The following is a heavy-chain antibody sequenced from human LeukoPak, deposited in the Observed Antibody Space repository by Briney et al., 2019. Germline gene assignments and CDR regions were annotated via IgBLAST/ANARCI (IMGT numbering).Heavy chain of an antibody. Sequence: NPSETLSLTCTVSGGSLSGGSISSYYWIWIRQSPTKGLEWIGYIYQSGSTNYNPSLDSRVTISIDTSKNQFSLKLKSVTAADTAVYYCARDRRRDRLHAFDIWGQGTMVTVSS. D-gene: IGHD1-26*01. CDR1: GGSLSGGSISSYY. J-gene: IGHJ3*02. CDR2: IYQSGST. CDR3: ARDRRRDRLHAFDI. V-gene: IGHV4-61*01.